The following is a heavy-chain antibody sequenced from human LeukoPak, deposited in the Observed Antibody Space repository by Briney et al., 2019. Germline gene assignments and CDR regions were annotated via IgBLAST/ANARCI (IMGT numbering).Heavy chain of an antibody. V-gene: IGHV4-61*01. CDR2: IYYSGSS. CDR3: ARARHPNWFDP. J-gene: IGHJ5*02. Sequence: SETLSLTCTVSGGSVSSGSYYWSWTRQPPGKGLGWIGYIYYSGSSNYNPYLKSRVTISVDTSKNQFSLKLSSVTAADTAVYYCARARHPNWFDPWGQGTLVTVSS. CDR1: GGSVSSGSYY.